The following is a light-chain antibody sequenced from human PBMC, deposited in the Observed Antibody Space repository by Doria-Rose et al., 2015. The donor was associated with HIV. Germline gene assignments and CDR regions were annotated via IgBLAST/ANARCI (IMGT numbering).Light chain of an antibody. Sequence: DIRMTQSPESLGMSLGERATLHCKSNQSLLYTSKNYVAWYQQKPGQPPQLLIYWASTRQSGVPARFSGSGSGTDFTLTISSLEAEDVAVYYCQQYYDTPSFGPGTTVDIK. V-gene: IGKV4-1*01. J-gene: IGKJ3*01. CDR1: QSLLYTSKNY. CDR3: QQYYDTPS. CDR2: WAS.